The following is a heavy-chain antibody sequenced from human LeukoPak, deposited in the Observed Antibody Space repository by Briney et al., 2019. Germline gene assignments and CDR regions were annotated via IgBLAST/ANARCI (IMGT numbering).Heavy chain of an antibody. Sequence: GRSLRLSCAASGFTFSNYGMHWVRQAPGKGLDWVAGIRYDGNEELYADSVRGRFTISRDNFRNILYLQMNSLSPEDTATYYCTPENDPSGKMGRFDPWGQGTLVTVSS. CDR2: IRYDGNEE. D-gene: IGHD3-10*01. CDR3: TPENDPSGKMGRFDP. J-gene: IGHJ5*01. V-gene: IGHV3-33*01. CDR1: GFTFSNYG.